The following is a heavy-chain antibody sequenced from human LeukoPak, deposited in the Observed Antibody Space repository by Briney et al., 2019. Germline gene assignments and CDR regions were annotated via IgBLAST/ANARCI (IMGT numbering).Heavy chain of an antibody. CDR1: GFTFSSSA. CDR2: ISGSSGST. D-gene: IGHD3-22*01. J-gene: IGHJ3*02. V-gene: IGHV3-23*01. Sequence: PGGSLRLSCAASGFTFSSSAMSWVRQAPGKGLEWVSTISGSSGSTYYADSVKGRFTISRDNSKNTLYLQMNSLRAEGTAVYYCAKARLVVSSPSDAFDIWGQGTMVTASS. CDR3: AKARLVVSSPSDAFDI.